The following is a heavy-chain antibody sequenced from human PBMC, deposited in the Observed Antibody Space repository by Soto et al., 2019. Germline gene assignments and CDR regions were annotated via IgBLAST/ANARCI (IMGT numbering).Heavy chain of an antibody. V-gene: IGHV3-30*09. J-gene: IGHJ4*02. Sequence: QVQLVESGGGVVQPGRSLRLSCAASGFSFNIYAMHWVRQAPGKGLEWVAVMSHDGSNEYYADSVKGRFAISRDNSKNTLYLQMNSLTTEDTAVYYCARDIESTSGRRHFDSWGQGTLVTVSS. D-gene: IGHD3-10*01. CDR1: GFSFNIYA. CDR3: ARDIESTSGRRHFDS. CDR2: MSHDGSNE.